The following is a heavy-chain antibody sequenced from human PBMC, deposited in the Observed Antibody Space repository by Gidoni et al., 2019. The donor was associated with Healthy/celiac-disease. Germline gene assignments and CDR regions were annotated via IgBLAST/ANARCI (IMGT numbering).Heavy chain of an antibody. D-gene: IGHD3-3*01. Sequence: QLQLQESGPGLVKPSETLSLTCTVSGGSISSSSYYWGCIRQPPGKGLEWIGSIYYSGSTYYNPSLKSRVTISVDTSKNQFSLKLSSVTAADTAVYYCARLRGIFGVVKIRGEFDYWGQGTLVTVSS. CDR1: GGSISSSSYY. V-gene: IGHV4-39*01. CDR2: IYYSGST. J-gene: IGHJ4*02. CDR3: ARLRGIFGVVKIRGEFDY.